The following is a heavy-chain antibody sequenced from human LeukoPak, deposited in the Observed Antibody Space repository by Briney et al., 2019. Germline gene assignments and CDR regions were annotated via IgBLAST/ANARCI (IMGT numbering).Heavy chain of an antibody. CDR1: GFTISGFW. D-gene: IGHD1-1*01. Sequence: GGSLRLPCAASGFTISGFWMHWVRQVPGEGLVWVARMNSAGTTINYADSVKGRFTISRDNVRNTLHLQMNNLSLEDTAVYFCIREVQVRASASLGLWGRGNLVTVS. V-gene: IGHV3-74*01. CDR2: MNSAGTTI. CDR3: IREVQVRASASLGL. J-gene: IGHJ4*01.